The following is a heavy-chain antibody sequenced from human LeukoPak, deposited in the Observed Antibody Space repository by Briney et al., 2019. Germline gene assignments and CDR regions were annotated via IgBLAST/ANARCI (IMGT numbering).Heavy chain of an antibody. CDR3: ARGDIVVVITTTVPDTFDI. CDR2: IYYSGST. CDR1: GGSISSGGHY. J-gene: IGHJ3*02. D-gene: IGHD2-15*01. Sequence: PSETLSLTCTVSGGSISSGGHYWSWIRQHPGKGLEWIGYIYYSGSTYYNPSLKSRVTISVDTSKNQFSLKLRSVTAADTAVYCCARGDIVVVITTTVPDTFDIWGQGTMVTVSS. V-gene: IGHV4-31*03.